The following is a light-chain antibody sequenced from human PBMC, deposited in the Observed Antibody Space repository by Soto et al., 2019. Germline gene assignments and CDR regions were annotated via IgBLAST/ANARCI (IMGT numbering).Light chain of an antibody. CDR3: SSYTSSNTWV. CDR2: EVS. CDR1: SSDVGNYNF. Sequence: QSVLTQPASVSGSPGQSITISCTGTSSDVGNYNFVSWYQQHPGKAPKLMIYEVSNRPSGVSNRFSGSKSGNTASLTIYGLQAEDEADYYCSSYTSSNTWVFGGGTQLTVL. J-gene: IGLJ3*02. V-gene: IGLV2-14*01.